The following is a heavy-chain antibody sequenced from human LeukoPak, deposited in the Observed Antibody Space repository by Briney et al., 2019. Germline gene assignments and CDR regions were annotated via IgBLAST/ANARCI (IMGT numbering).Heavy chain of an antibody. V-gene: IGHV3-33*01. CDR3: ARDPGSSGWYVTYYFDY. CDR1: GFTFITLA. Sequence: GGSLESSGAGPGFTFITLAMHGVPQAPGKGRGGLAVIGYDGSNNYYADSVKGRFTISRDNSKNTLYLQMNSLRAEDTAVYYCARDPGSSGWYVTYYFDYWGQGTLVTVSS. D-gene: IGHD6-19*01. J-gene: IGHJ4*02. CDR2: IGYDGSNN.